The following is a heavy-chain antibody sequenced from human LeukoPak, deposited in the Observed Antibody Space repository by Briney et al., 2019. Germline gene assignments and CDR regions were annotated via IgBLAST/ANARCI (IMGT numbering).Heavy chain of an antibody. CDR2: ISYDGSNK. V-gene: IGHV3-30*12. CDR3: ARAPEVRGVPNFDY. Sequence: GGSLRLSCAASGFTFSSYGMHRVRQAPGKGLEWVAVISYDGSNKYYADSVKGRFTISRDNSKNTLYLQMNSLRAEDTAVYYCARAPEVRGVPNFDYWGQGTLVTVSS. J-gene: IGHJ4*02. D-gene: IGHD3-10*01. CDR1: GFTFSSYG.